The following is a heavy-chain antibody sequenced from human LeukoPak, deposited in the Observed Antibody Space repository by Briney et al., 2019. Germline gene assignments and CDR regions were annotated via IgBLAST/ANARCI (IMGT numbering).Heavy chain of an antibody. CDR3: ARGDCSSTSCXYXXXXXVDY. CDR2: INSDGSST. CDR1: GFTFSSYW. J-gene: IGHJ4*02. Sequence: GGSLRLSCAASGFTFSSYWMHWVRQAPGKGLVWVSRINSDGSSTSYADSVKGRFTISRDNAKNTLYLQMNSLRAEDTAVYYCARGDCSSTSCXYXXXXXVDYWGQGXLVTVS. D-gene: IGHD2-2*01. V-gene: IGHV3-74*01.